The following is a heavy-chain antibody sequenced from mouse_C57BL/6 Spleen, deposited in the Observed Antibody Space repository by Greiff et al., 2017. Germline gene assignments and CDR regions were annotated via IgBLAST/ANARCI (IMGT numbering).Heavy chain of an antibody. CDR3: ARGGDYDGSFAY. CDR2: ISDGGSYT. D-gene: IGHD2-4*01. CDR1: GFTFSSYA. Sequence: EVKLMESGGGLVKPGGSLKLSCAASGFTFSSYAMSWVRQTPEKRLEWVATISDGGSYTYYPDNVKGRFTISRDNAKNNLYLQMSHLKSEDTAMYYCARGGDYDGSFAYWGQGTLVTVSA. J-gene: IGHJ3*01. V-gene: IGHV5-4*03.